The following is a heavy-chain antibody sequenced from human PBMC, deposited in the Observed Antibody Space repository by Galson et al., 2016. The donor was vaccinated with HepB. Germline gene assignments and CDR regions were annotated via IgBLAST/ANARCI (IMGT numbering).Heavy chain of an antibody. CDR1: GFTFSSYA. J-gene: IGHJ2*01. Sequence: SLRLSCAASGFTFSSYAMIWFRQAPGKGLEWVAIIRDVGGYEYDVDSVKGRFTISRDNSRNTLYLQMNSLRAEDTAVYYCSKEGAYRGGYFSHWYFGLWGRGTVVTVAS. D-gene: IGHD1-26*01. V-gene: IGHV3-23*01. CDR2: IRDVGGYE. CDR3: SKEGAYRGGYFSHWYFGL.